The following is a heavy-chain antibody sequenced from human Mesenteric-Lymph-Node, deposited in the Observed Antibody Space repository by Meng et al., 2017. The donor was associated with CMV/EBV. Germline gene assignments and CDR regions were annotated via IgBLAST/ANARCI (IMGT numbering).Heavy chain of an antibody. CDR3: GKDHRGYTGIYN. V-gene: IGHV3-30*02. D-gene: IGHD5-12*01. Sequence: GESLKISCAASGFTVSSNYMSWVRQAPGKGLEWVAFIRYDGSSKYYADSVKGRFTISRDNSKNTLYLGMNSLRGEDTAVYFCGKDHRGYTGIYNWGQGTLVTVSS. CDR2: IRYDGSSK. J-gene: IGHJ4*02. CDR1: GFTVSSNY.